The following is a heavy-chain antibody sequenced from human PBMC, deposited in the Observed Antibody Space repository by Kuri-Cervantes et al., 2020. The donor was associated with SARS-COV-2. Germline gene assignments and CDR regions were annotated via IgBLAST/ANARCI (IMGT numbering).Heavy chain of an antibody. D-gene: IGHD1-26*01. CDR1: GFTFSSYS. CDR3: ARALPEGVGATSRRRGFDY. V-gene: IGHV3-23*01. J-gene: IGHJ4*02. Sequence: GESLKISCAASGFTFSSYSMNWVRQAPGKGPEWVSAISRSGASTYYADSVKGRFTISRDNSRNTLNLQMNSLRAEDTAVYYCARALPEGVGATSRRRGFDYWGQGTLVTVSS. CDR2: ISRSGAST.